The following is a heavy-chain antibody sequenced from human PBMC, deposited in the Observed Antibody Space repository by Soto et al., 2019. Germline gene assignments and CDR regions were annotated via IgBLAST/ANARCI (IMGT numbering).Heavy chain of an antibody. CDR3: AREPRGIAAATDY. CDR2: INPSGGST. Sequence: ASVKVSCKASGYTFTSYYMHWVRQAPGQGLEWMGIINPSGGSTSYAQKFQGGVTMTTDTSTSTAYMELRSLRSDDTAVYYCAREPRGIAAATDYWGQGTLVTVSS. V-gene: IGHV1-46*01. J-gene: IGHJ4*02. CDR1: GYTFTSYY. D-gene: IGHD6-13*01.